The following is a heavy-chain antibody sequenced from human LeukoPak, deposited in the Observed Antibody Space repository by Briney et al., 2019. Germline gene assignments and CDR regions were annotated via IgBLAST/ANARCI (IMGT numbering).Heavy chain of an antibody. CDR1: GYSISSGYY. CDR2: IYHSGHT. Sequence: PSETLSLTCGVSGYSISSGYYWGWIRQPPGKGLGWIGSIYHSGHTYRNPSLKSRVTMSVDTSRNQFSLKLTSGIAADTAVYYCARAYYDILTGYPPDAFDIWGQGTMVTVSS. D-gene: IGHD3-9*01. V-gene: IGHV4-38-2*01. J-gene: IGHJ3*02. CDR3: ARAYYDILTGYPPDAFDI.